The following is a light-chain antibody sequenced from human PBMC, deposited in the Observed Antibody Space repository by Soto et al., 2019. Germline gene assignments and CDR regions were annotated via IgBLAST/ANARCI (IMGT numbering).Light chain of an antibody. Sequence: IQMTQSPSTLSGSVGDRVTITCRASQTISSLLAWYQQKPGKETKLLIYKASTLKSGVPSRFSGSGSGTEVTLTISSLQPDDCATYYCQHYNSYSEAFGQGTKVDI. CDR2: KAS. CDR1: QTISSL. V-gene: IGKV1-5*03. CDR3: QHYNSYSEA. J-gene: IGKJ1*01.